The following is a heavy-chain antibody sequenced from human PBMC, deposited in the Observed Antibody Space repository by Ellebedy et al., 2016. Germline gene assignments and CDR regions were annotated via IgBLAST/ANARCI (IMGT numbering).Heavy chain of an antibody. CDR1: GFTFSSYS. V-gene: IGHV3-21*01. CDR3: ARAPWRAADKVPDY. J-gene: IGHJ4*02. CDR2: ISSSSSYI. Sequence: GESLKISCAASGFTFSSYSMNWVRQAPGKGLEWVSSISSSSSYIYYADSVKGRFTISRDNAKNSLYLQMNSLRAEDTAVYYCARAPWRAADKVPDYWGQGTLVTVSS. D-gene: IGHD2-15*01.